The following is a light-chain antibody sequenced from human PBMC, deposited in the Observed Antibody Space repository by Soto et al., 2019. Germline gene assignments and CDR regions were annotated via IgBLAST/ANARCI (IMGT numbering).Light chain of an antibody. CDR1: QCVSSTY. J-gene: IGKJ5*01. V-gene: IGKV3-20*01. Sequence: EIVLTQSPGTLSLSPGERATLSCRASQCVSSTYLAWYQQKPGQPPRLLIYGASSRATGIPDRFSGSGSGTDFTLTITRLESEDFAVYYCQQYGSSPVTFGQGTRLDIK. CDR2: GAS. CDR3: QQYGSSPVT.